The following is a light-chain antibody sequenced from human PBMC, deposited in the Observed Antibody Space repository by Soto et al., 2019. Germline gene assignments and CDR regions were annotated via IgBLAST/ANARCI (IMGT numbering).Light chain of an antibody. Sequence: QSVLTQPPSASGSPGQSVTISCTGTSSDIGAYNYVSWYQQHPGKAPKLMIHEVSKQPSGVPDRFSGSKSGNTASLTVSGLQAEDEADYYCSSYAGSNDRWVFGGGTKLTVL. J-gene: IGLJ3*02. V-gene: IGLV2-8*01. CDR2: EVS. CDR1: SSDIGAYNY. CDR3: SSYAGSNDRWV.